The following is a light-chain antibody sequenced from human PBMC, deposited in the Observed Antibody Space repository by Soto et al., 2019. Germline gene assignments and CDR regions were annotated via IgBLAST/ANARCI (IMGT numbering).Light chain of an antibody. CDR1: QSVSSY. Sequence: EIVLTQSPATLSLSPGERATLSCRASQSVSSYLAWYQQKPGQAPRLRIYDASSRATAIPARFSGSGSGTDLTLTISSLEPEDFAVYYCQQRSNWPYTFGQGTKLEIK. J-gene: IGKJ2*01. V-gene: IGKV3-11*01. CDR2: DAS. CDR3: QQRSNWPYT.